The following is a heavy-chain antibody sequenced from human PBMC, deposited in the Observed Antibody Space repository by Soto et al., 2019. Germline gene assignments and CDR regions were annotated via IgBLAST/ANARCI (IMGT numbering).Heavy chain of an antibody. V-gene: IGHV3-74*01. Sequence: GGSLRLSCAASGFTFSGQWMHWVRQAPGKGLVWVSRINSDGSSTSYADPVKGRFTISRDNAKNTLYLQMNSLRAEDTAMYYCARDRSSSWSLGYYYYGMDVWGQGTTVTVSS. D-gene: IGHD6-13*01. CDR2: INSDGSST. CDR1: GFTFSGQW. CDR3: ARDRSSSWSLGYYYYGMDV. J-gene: IGHJ6*02.